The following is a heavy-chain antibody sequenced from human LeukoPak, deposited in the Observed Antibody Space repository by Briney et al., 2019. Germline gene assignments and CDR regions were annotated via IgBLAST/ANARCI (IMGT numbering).Heavy chain of an antibody. V-gene: IGHV3-30*02. CDR1: GFTFSSYG. CDR2: IRYDGSNK. Sequence: GGSLRLSCAASGFTFSSYGMHWVRQAPGKGLEWVAFIRYDGSNKYYADSVKGRFTISRDNSKNTLYLQMNSLRAEDTAVYYCAKVPRDQLPRYYYYYHMDVWGKGTTVTVSS. CDR3: AKVPRDQLPRYYYYYHMDV. D-gene: IGHD2-2*01. J-gene: IGHJ6*03.